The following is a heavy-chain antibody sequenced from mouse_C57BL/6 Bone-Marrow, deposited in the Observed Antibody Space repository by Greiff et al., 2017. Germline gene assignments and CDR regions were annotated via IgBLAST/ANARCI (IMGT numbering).Heavy chain of an antibody. Sequence: QVQLQQSGAELVRPGTSVKMSCKASGYTFTNYWIGWAKQRPGHGLEWIGDIYPGGGYTNYNEKFKGQATLTADKSSSTSYMQFSSQTSEDSAIDYGARHGSSYHWYFDVWGTGTTVTVSA. CDR1: GYTFTNYW. D-gene: IGHD1-1*01. CDR3: ARHGSSYHWYFDV. J-gene: IGHJ1*03. CDR2: IYPGGGYT. V-gene: IGHV1-63*01.